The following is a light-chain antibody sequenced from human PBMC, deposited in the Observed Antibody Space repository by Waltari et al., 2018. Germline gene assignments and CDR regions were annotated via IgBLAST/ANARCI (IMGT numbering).Light chain of an antibody. CDR1: QSLLHSNGYNY. V-gene: IGKV2-28*01. J-gene: IGKJ2*01. CDR2: LGS. CDR3: MQALQTPPT. Sequence: DIVMTQSQLSLPVPLGEPASIPFRSSQSLLHSNGYNYLDWYLQKPGQSPQLLIYLGSNRTSGVPDRFSGSGSGTDFTLKISRVEAEDVGVYYCMQALQTPPTFGQGTKLEIK.